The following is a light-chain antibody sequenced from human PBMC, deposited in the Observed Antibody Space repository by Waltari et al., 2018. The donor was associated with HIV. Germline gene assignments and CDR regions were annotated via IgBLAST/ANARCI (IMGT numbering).Light chain of an antibody. CDR2: MND. V-gene: IGLV1-47*01. Sequence: QPPSASGTLGQRVTISCSGGTSNIGSNYVYWYQHLPGTSPKLLIYMNDQRPSGVPDRISGSKSGTSASLAISGLRSEDEADYYCASWDDSLGGYWIFGGGTNLTVL. CDR3: ASWDDSLGGYWI. J-gene: IGLJ2*01. CDR1: TSNIGSNY.